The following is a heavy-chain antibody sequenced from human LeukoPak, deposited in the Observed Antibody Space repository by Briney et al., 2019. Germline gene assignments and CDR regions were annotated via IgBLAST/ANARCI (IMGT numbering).Heavy chain of an antibody. V-gene: IGHV4-39*01. Sequence: SETLSLTCTVSGGSISSSSYYWGWIRQPPGKGLEWIGSIYYSGSTYYNPSLKSRVTISVDTSKNQFSLKLSSVTAADTAVYYCARHVVVTAYFDYWGQGTLVTVSS. CDR1: GGSISSSSYY. D-gene: IGHD2-21*02. CDR2: IYYSGST. CDR3: ARHVVVTAYFDY. J-gene: IGHJ4*02.